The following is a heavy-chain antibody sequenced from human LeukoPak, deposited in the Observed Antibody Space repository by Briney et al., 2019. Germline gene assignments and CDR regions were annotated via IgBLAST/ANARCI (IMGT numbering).Heavy chain of an antibody. Sequence: GASVKVSCKASGYTFTSCYMHWVRQAPGQGLEWMGIINPSGGSTSYAQKFQGRVTMTRDMSTSTVYMELSSLRSEDTAVYYCAREGRDYGDYETLDYWGQGTLVTVSS. CDR2: INPSGGST. D-gene: IGHD4-17*01. J-gene: IGHJ4*02. V-gene: IGHV1-46*01. CDR1: GYTFTSCY. CDR3: AREGRDYGDYETLDY.